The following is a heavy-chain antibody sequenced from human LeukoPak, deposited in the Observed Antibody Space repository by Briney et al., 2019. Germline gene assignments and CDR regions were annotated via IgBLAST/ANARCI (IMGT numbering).Heavy chain of an antibody. CDR1: GASVSSSSFY. Sequence: SETLSLTCAVSGASVSSSSFYWGWIRQPPGKGLEWIGNFHYSGRIHYNPSLESRVTISVDTSKNQFSLKLSSVTAADTAVYYCVSEGGNYYLPFDYWGQGTLVTVSS. CDR3: VSEGGNYYLPFDY. CDR2: FHYSGRI. J-gene: IGHJ4*02. V-gene: IGHV4-39*01. D-gene: IGHD1-26*01.